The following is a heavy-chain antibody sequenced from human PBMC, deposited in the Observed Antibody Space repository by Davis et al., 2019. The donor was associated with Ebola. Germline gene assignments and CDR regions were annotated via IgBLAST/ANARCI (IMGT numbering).Heavy chain of an antibody. CDR2: IRSKANSYAT. J-gene: IGHJ4*02. CDR3: TGSYGGFDY. D-gene: IGHD4-23*01. V-gene: IGHV3-73*01. CDR1: GFTFSSYG. Sequence: GESLKISCAASGFTFSSYGMHWVRQASGKGLEWVGRIRSKANSYATAYAASVKGRFTISRDDSKNTAYLQMNSLKTEDTAVYYCTGSYGGFDYWGQGTLVTVSS.